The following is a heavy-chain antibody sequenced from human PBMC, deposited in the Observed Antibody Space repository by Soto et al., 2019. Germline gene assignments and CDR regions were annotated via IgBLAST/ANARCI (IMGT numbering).Heavy chain of an antibody. CDR2: IIPIFGTA. D-gene: IGHD3-22*01. J-gene: IGHJ5*02. CDR1: GGTFSSYA. Sequence: QVQLVQSGAEVKKPGSSVKVSCKASGGTFSSYAISWVRQAPGQGLEWMGGIIPIFGTANHAQKFQGRVTITADKSTRAAYMERSSLRSEDTAVYYCASHHPYYDSSGYYCWFDPWGQRTLVTVSS. V-gene: IGHV1-69*06. CDR3: ASHHPYYDSSGYYCWFDP.